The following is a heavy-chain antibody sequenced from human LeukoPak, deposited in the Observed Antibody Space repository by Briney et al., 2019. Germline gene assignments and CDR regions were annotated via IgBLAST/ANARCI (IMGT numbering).Heavy chain of an antibody. V-gene: IGHV3-23*01. Sequence: GGSLRLSCAASGFTFTNYGMSWVRQAPGKGLEWVSAISGSGGSTYYADSVKGRFTISRDNSKNTLYLQMNSLRAEDTAVYYCAKDLYGDYTGASVDYWGQGTLVTVSS. CDR1: GFTFTNYG. D-gene: IGHD4-17*01. CDR3: AKDLYGDYTGASVDY. J-gene: IGHJ4*02. CDR2: ISGSGGST.